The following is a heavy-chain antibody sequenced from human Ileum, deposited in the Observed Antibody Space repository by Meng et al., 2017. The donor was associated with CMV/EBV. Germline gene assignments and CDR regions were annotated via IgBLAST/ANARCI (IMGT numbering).Heavy chain of an antibody. J-gene: IGHJ4*02. V-gene: IGHV3-7*01. CDR1: GFTFSSYW. CDR3: ARGARNSVYQCFDH. D-gene: IGHD3-22*01. CDR2: IKQDGSEK. Sequence: GESLKISCAASGFTFSSYWMSWVRQAPGKGLEWVANIKQDGSEKYYVDSVKGRFTMSRDNAKKSLYLQMNSLRAEDTAVYYCARGARNSVYQCFDHWGQGNLVTVSS.